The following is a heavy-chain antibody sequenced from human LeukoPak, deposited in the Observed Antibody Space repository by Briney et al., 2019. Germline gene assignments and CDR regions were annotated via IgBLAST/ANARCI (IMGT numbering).Heavy chain of an antibody. D-gene: IGHD3-10*01. J-gene: IGHJ6*02. CDR3: ARDQTGYYGMDV. V-gene: IGHV1-69*01. CDR1: GGTFSSYA. CDR2: IIPIFGTA. Sequence: WASVKVSCKASGGTFSSYAISWVRQAPGQGLEWMGGIIPIFGTANYAQKFQGRVTITADESTSTAYMELSSLRSEDTAVYYCARDQTGYYGMDVWGQGTTVTVSS.